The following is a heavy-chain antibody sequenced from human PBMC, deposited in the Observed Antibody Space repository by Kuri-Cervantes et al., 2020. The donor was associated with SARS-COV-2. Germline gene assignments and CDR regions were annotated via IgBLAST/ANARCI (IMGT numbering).Heavy chain of an antibody. Sequence: GESLKISCKASGYTFSSHWIGWVRQMPGKGLEWMGIIYPTDSDTRYSPSSQGQVTISVDESISTAYLQWSSLKASDTAIYYCARRSCDGGSCYSPWGQGTLVTVSS. J-gene: IGHJ5*02. D-gene: IGHD2-15*01. CDR1: GYTFSSHW. CDR2: IYPTDSDT. V-gene: IGHV5-51*01. CDR3: ARRSCDGGSCYSP.